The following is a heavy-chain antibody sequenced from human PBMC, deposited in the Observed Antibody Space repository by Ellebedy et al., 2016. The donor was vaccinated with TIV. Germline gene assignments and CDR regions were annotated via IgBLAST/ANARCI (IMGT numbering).Heavy chain of an antibody. V-gene: IGHV3-30*04. CDR3: MRNHRRYGQYYYLDF. CDR2: ISYDGCNK. D-gene: IGHD1-14*01. Sequence: GESLKISCAASGFSFRRYAYHWVRQAPGKGQEWVAVISYDGCNKYYADAVKGRFILSRDDSKNTLYLQLNSLTNEDTAVYHCMRNHRRYGQYYYLDFWGKGTTVTVSS. CDR1: GFSFRRYA. J-gene: IGHJ6*03.